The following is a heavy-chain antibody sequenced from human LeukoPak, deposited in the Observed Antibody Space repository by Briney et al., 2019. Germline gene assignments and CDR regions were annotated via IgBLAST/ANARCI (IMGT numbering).Heavy chain of an antibody. CDR1: GFTFSSYS. CDR3: ARDRRGYDILTGYYHAYYFDY. J-gene: IGHJ4*02. CDR2: IYSGGST. V-gene: IGHV3-66*01. Sequence: GGSLRLSCAASGFTFSSYSMNWVRQAPGKGLEWVSVIYSGGSTYYADSVKGRFTISRDNSKNTLYLQMNSLRAEDTAVYYCARDRRGYDILTGYYHAYYFDYWGQGTLVTVSS. D-gene: IGHD3-9*01.